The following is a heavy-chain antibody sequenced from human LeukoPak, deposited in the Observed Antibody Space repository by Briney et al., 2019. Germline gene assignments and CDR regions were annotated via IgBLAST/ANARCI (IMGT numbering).Heavy chain of an antibody. CDR3: ARADGESLGAPPDAFAI. CDR2: IYYSGST. CDR1: GGSISSSSYY. Sequence: SETLSLTCTVSGGSISSSSYYWGWIRQPPGKGLEWIGSIYYSGSTYYNPSLKSRVTISVDTSKNQFSLKLSSVTAADTAVYYCARADGESLGAPPDAFAIWGQGTMVTVSS. J-gene: IGHJ3*02. V-gene: IGHV4-39*07. D-gene: IGHD3-10*01.